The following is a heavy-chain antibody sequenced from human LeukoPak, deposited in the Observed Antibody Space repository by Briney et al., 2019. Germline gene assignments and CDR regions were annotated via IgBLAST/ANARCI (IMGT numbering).Heavy chain of an antibody. CDR2: ISGSGGST. D-gene: IGHD3-22*01. CDR3: AKDLGVTYYYDSSGYATDY. J-gene: IGHJ4*02. Sequence: QSGGSLRLSCAASGFTFSSYGMSWVRQAPGKGLEWVSAISGSGGSTYYADSVKGRFTISRDNSKNTLYLQMNSLRAEDTAIYYCAKDLGVTYYYDSSGYATDYWGQGTLVTVSS. CDR1: GFTFSSYG. V-gene: IGHV3-23*01.